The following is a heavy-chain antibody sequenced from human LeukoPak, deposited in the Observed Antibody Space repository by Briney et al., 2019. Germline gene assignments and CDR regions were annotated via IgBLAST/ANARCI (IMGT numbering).Heavy chain of an antibody. CDR2: IKQDGSEK. CDR3: ARDFRYDFWSGYYLDY. D-gene: IGHD3-3*01. V-gene: IGHV3-7*01. J-gene: IGHJ4*02. Sequence: PGESLRLSCAASGFTFSSYWMSWVRQAPGKGLEWVANIKQDGSEKYYVDSVKGRFTISRDNAKNSLYLQMNSLRAEDTAVYYCARDFRYDFWSGYYLDYWGQGTLVTVSS. CDR1: GFTFSSYW.